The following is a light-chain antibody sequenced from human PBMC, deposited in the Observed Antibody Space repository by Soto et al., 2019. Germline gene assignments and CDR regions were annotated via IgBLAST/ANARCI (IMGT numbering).Light chain of an antibody. CDR1: QSISDT. CDR2: IAS. Sequence: EIVMTHSPATLSVSPGGRATLSCRASQSISDTLAWYQQKPGQAPRLLIYIASTRAAGIPARFSGSGSGTEFTLTISNLQSEDFAVYFCQQYHNWPPITFGQGTRLEI. J-gene: IGKJ5*01. V-gene: IGKV3-15*01. CDR3: QQYHNWPPIT.